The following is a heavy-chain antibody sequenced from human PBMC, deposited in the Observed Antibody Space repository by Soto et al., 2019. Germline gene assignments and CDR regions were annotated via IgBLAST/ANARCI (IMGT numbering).Heavy chain of an antibody. CDR1: GGSISSSSYY. CDR2: IYYSGST. D-gene: IGHD2-2*01. Sequence: SETLSLTCTVSGGSISSSSYYWGWIRQPPGKGLEWIGGIYYSGSTYYNPSLKSRVTISVDTSKNQFSLKLSSVTAADPAVYYCARDGGGYCSSSSCYAFDIWGQGTMVTVSS. J-gene: IGHJ3*02. V-gene: IGHV4-39*07. CDR3: ARDGGGYCSSSSCYAFDI.